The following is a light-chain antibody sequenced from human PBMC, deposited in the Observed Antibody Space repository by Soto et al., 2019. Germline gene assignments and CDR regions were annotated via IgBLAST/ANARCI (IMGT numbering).Light chain of an antibody. CDR3: KSYTTGSTYV. J-gene: IGLJ1*01. Sequence: QSVLAQPASVSGSPGQSIAISCTGISSDVGAYNYVSWYQQHPGKAPKLIIFDVSNRPSGVSNRFSGSKSGDTASLTISGLQDEDEADYFCKSYTTGSTYVFGTGTKVTVL. CDR1: SSDVGAYNY. V-gene: IGLV2-14*01. CDR2: DVS.